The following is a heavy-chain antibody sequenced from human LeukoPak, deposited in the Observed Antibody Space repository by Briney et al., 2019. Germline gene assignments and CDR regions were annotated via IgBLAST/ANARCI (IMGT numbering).Heavy chain of an antibody. V-gene: IGHV3-23*01. J-gene: IGHJ4*02. CDR2: ISGSGTRT. Sequence: GGSLRLSCVGPGFTLSSYAMSWVRQAPGKGLEWVSAISGSGTRTYYADSVKGRFTISRDNSKNTLYLQMNSLRAEDTAVYYCATSTGWPGFDFWGQGTLVTVSS. CDR3: ATSTGWPGFDF. CDR1: GFTLSSYA. D-gene: IGHD6-19*01.